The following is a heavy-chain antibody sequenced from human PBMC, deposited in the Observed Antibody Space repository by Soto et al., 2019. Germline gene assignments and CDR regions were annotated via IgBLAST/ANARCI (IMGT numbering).Heavy chain of an antibody. V-gene: IGHV3-48*03. CDR3: ARDRLPEYYGMDV. D-gene: IGHD6-25*01. Sequence: GGSLRLSCAASGFTFSSYEMNWVRQAERGWLEWVAYISSSGSTIYYADSVKGRFTISRDNAKNSLYLQMNSLRAEDTAVYYRARDRLPEYYGMDVWGQGTTVTVSS. CDR1: GFTFSSYE. CDR2: ISSSGSTI. J-gene: IGHJ6*02.